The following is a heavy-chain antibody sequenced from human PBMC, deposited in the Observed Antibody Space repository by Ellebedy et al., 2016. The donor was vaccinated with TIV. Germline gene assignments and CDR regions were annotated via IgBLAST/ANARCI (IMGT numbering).Heavy chain of an antibody. CDR2: IETTGDT. Sequence: GESLKISXTASGFTFSNYDMHWVRQAPGKGLEWVSGIETTGDTYYLDSVKGRFTISRENARYSLFLHMNSLTAGDTAVYYCARGDFSDGGGYRGALGIDYWGQGTLVTVSS. CDR1: GFTFSNYD. CDR3: ARGDFSDGGGYRGALGIDY. D-gene: IGHD3-22*01. V-gene: IGHV3-13*01. J-gene: IGHJ4*02.